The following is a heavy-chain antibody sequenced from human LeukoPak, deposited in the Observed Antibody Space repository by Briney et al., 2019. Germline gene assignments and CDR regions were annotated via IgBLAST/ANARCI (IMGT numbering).Heavy chain of an antibody. V-gene: IGHV1-69*13. CDR3: ARGSASNWPVDI. Sequence: ASVRVSCKASGRSFGSYAISWVRQAPGRGLEWMGGITPVFGTAKYAQRFQGRVTISADDSTSTAYLEVTKVTSEDTAVYYCARGSASNWPVDIWGQGTLVTVSS. J-gene: IGHJ4*02. CDR2: ITPVFGTA. D-gene: IGHD6-13*01. CDR1: GRSFGSYA.